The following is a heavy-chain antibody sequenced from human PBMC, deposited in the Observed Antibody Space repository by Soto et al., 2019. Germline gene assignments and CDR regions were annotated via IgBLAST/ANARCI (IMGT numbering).Heavy chain of an antibody. J-gene: IGHJ5*02. CDR1: GFSLSNARMG. CDR3: AFLVPAASGGSWFDP. D-gene: IGHD2-2*01. V-gene: IGHV2-26*01. CDR2: IFSNDEK. Sequence: QVTLKESGPVLVKPTETLTLTCTVSGFSLSNARMGVSWIRQPPGKALEWLAHIFSNDEKSYSTSLKSRLTIXKDXSXIQVVLTMTNMDPVDTATYYCAFLVPAASGGSWFDPWGQGTLVTVSS.